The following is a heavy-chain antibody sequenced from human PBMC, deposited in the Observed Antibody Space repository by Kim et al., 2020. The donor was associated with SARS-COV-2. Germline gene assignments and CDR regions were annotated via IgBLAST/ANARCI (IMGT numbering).Heavy chain of an antibody. CDR1: GGTFSSYA. J-gene: IGHJ6*02. V-gene: IGHV1-69*13. CDR2: IIPIFGTA. D-gene: IGHD5-18*01. Sequence: SVKVSCKASGGTFSSYAISWVRQAPGQGLEWMGGIIPIFGTANYAQKFQGRVTITADESTSTAYMELSSLRSEDTAVYYCARSGYSYGLYYYYYYGMDVWGQGTTVTVSS. CDR3: ARSGYSYGLYYYYYYGMDV.